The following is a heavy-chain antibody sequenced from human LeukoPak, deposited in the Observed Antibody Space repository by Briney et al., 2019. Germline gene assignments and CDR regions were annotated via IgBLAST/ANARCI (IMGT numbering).Heavy chain of an antibody. CDR2: IGDSGDST. CDR3: ARDSPVCSY. J-gene: IGHJ4*02. Sequence: GGSLRLSCAASGFTLSSHGMSWVRQAPGKGLEWVSAIGDSGDSTYYADSVKGRFTISRDTSKNTLYLQMNSLRAEDTAVYYCARDSPVCSYWGQGTLVTVFS. CDR1: GFTLSSHG. V-gene: IGHV3-23*01. D-gene: IGHD3-10*02.